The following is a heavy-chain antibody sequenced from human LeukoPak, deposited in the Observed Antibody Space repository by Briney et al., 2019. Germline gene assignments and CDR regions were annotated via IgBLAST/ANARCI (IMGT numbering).Heavy chain of an antibody. CDR3: ARDPTEGSSSWFQISYFDY. CDR2: IYYSGST. Sequence: PGGSLRLSCAASGFTFSSYAMSWVRQAPGKGLEWIGSIYYSGSTYYNPSLKSRVTISVDTSKNQFSLKLSSVTAADTAVYYCARDPTEGSSSWFQISYFDYWGQGTLVTVSS. D-gene: IGHD6-13*01. V-gene: IGHV4-39*07. CDR1: GFTFSSYA. J-gene: IGHJ4*02.